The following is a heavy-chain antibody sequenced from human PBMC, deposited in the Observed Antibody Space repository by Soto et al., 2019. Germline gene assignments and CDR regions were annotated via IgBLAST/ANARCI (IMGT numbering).Heavy chain of an antibody. CDR2: IIPIFGTA. D-gene: IGHD3-22*01. CDR1: GGTFSSYA. V-gene: IGHV1-69*06. Sequence: ASVKVSCKASGGTFSSYAISWVRQAPGQGLEWMGGIIPIFGTANYAQKFQGRVTITADKSTSTAYMELSSLRSEDTAVYYCARVYSDSSGSPLGPWGQGTLVTVSS. J-gene: IGHJ5*02. CDR3: ARVYSDSSGSPLGP.